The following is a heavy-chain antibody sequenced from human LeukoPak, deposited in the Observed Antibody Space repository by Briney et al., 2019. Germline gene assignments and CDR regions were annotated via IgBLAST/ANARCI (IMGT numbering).Heavy chain of an antibody. D-gene: IGHD3-22*01. CDR2: IYYSGST. Sequence: PSETLSLTCTVSGGSISSGGYYWSWIRQHPGKGLEWIGYIYYSGSTYYNPSLKSRVTISVDTSKNQFSLKLSSVTAADTAVYYCARDWGCYDSSGSQTNWFDPWGQGTLVTVSS. CDR1: GGSISSGGYY. CDR3: ARDWGCYDSSGSQTNWFDP. V-gene: IGHV4-31*03. J-gene: IGHJ5*02.